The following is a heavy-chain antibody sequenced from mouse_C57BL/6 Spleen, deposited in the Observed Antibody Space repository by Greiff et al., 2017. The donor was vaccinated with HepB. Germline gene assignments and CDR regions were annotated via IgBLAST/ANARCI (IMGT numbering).Heavy chain of an antibody. V-gene: IGHV14-4*01. CDR2: IDPENGDT. Sequence: EVQLQQSGAELVRPGALVKLSCTASGFNIKDDYMHWVKQRPEQGLEWIGWIDPENGDTEYASKFQGKATITADTSSNTAYLQLSSLTSADTALYYRTQPPPTFHYAMDYWGQGTSVTVSS. J-gene: IGHJ4*01. CDR1: GFNIKDDY. D-gene: IGHD6-1*01. CDR3: TQPPPTFHYAMDY.